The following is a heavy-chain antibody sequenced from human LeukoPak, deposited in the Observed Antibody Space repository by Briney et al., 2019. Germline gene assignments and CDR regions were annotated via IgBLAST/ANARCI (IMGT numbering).Heavy chain of an antibody. D-gene: IGHD5-12*01. CDR1: GFTFSSYS. CDR3: AKKWLFGFDY. J-gene: IGHJ4*02. Sequence: GGSLRLSCAASGFTFSSYSMNWVRQAPGKGLEWVSSISSSSSYIYYAGSVKGRFTISRDNSKNTLYLQMNSLRAEDTAVYYCAKKWLFGFDYWGQGTLVTVSS. CDR2: ISSSSSYI. V-gene: IGHV3-21*04.